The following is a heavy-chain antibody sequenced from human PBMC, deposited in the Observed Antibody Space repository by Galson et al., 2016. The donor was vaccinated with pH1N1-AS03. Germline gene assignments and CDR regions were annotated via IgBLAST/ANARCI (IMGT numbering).Heavy chain of an antibody. CDR2: IYGGGDT. Sequence: SLRLSCAASGFTITNNYMSWVRQAPGKGLEWVSVIYGGGDTFYADSVKGRFTISRDNSKNTVYLQMNSLRVEETAVYYCAREPWGSTQGEYWGQGTLVTVSS. V-gene: IGHV3-53*01. D-gene: IGHD3-16*01. J-gene: IGHJ4*02. CDR1: GFTITNNY. CDR3: AREPWGSTQGEY.